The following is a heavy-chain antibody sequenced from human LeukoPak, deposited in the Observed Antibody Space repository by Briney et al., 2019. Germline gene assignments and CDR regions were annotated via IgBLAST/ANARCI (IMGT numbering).Heavy chain of an antibody. J-gene: IGHJ5*02. Sequence: ASVKVSCKASGYTFTSYDINWVRQATGRGLEWMGWMNPNSGNTGYAQKFQGRVTMTRNTSISTAYMELSSLRSEDTAVYYCARDRYSSSWYTRGSWFDPWGQGTLVTVSS. CDR1: GYTFTSYD. D-gene: IGHD6-13*01. V-gene: IGHV1-8*01. CDR2: MNPNSGNT. CDR3: ARDRYSSSWYTRGSWFDP.